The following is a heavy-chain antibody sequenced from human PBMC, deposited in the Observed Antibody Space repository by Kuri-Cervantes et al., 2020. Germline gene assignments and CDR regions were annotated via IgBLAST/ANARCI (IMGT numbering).Heavy chain of an antibody. V-gene: IGHV3-15*01. CDR3: TTVLHTTTMIHLSDDY. CDR2: IKSKTDGGTT. CDR1: GFDFSRYW. J-gene: IGHJ4*02. D-gene: IGHD3-22*01. Sequence: GGSLRLSCAASGFDFSRYWMSWVRQAPGKGLEWVGRIKSKTDGGTTDYAAPVKGRFTISRDDSKNTLYLQMNSLKTEDTAVYYCTTVLHTTTMIHLSDDYWGQGTLVTVSS.